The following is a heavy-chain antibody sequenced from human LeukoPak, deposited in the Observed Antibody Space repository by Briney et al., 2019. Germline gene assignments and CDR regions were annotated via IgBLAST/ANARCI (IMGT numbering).Heavy chain of an antibody. Sequence: ASVKVSCKASGYTFTSYDINWVRQATGQGLEWMGWMNPNSGNTGYAQKFQGRVTMTRNTSISTAYMELSGLRSEDTAVYYCARGIEYSSSLSWFDPWGQGTLVTVSS. D-gene: IGHD6-6*01. J-gene: IGHJ5*02. V-gene: IGHV1-8*01. CDR3: ARGIEYSSSLSWFDP. CDR1: GYTFTSYD. CDR2: MNPNSGNT.